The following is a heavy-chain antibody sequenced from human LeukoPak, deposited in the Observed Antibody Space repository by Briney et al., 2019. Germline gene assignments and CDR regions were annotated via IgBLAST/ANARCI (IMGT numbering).Heavy chain of an antibody. V-gene: IGHV1-46*01. J-gene: IGHJ6*02. CDR2: INPSGGST. CDR3: ATAPSLSRMDV. D-gene: IGHD2/OR15-2a*01. Sequence: ASVKVSCKASGYTFTSYYMHWVRQAPGQGLEWMGIINPSGGSTIYAQKFQGRVTMTEDTSTDTAYMELSSLRSEDTAVYYCATAPSLSRMDVWGQGTTVTVSS. CDR1: GYTFTSYY.